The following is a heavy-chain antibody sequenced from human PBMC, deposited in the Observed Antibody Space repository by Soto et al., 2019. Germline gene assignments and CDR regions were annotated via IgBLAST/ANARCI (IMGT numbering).Heavy chain of an antibody. CDR1: GYTFTSYD. D-gene: IGHD3-9*01. CDR3: ASGLGFDWLFPGFDP. J-gene: IGHJ5*02. Sequence: QVQLVQSGAEVKKPGASVKVSCKASGYTFTSYDINWVRQATGQGLEWLGWMNPNSGNTGYAPKFQGRVTMTRNTSISAAYMELSSLRSEDTAGYYCASGLGFDWLFPGFDPWCQGTLVTVSS. CDR2: MNPNSGNT. V-gene: IGHV1-8*01.